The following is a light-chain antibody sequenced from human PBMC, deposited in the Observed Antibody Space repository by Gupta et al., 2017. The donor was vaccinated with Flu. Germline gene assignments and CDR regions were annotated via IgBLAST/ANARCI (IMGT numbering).Light chain of an antibody. V-gene: IGLV2-14*01. Sequence: QSALTQPASVSGPPGQSITIPCTGTGRDSVIFDYVSWYQLHPGNLPKLIMYEVDNRPSGVSGRFSGSQAGTTASLTTSGRQTEDDADYYCGSYTGYNTYIFGSGTRVTVL. CDR2: EVD. CDR1: GRDSVIFDY. J-gene: IGLJ1*01. CDR3: GSYTGYNTYI.